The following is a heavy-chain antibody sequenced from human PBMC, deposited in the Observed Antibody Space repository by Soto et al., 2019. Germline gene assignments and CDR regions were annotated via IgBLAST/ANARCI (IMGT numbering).Heavy chain of an antibody. CDR3: ASTRDSGTEYYFDY. CDR1: GFTVNSHY. CDR2: IYKGGGT. J-gene: IGHJ4*02. V-gene: IGHV3-53*01. Sequence: EVQLAESGGGLIQPGGSLRLSCAASGFTVNSHYMSWVRQGPGKGLEWVSVIYKGGGTFYADSVKGRFTISRDNSKNTVFLQMNSLRAEDTALYYCASTRDSGTEYYFDYWGQGILVTVSS. D-gene: IGHD1-26*01.